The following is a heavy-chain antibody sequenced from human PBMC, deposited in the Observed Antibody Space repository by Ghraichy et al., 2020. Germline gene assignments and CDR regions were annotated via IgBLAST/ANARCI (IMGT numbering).Heavy chain of an antibody. CDR2: IYTSGST. CDR1: GGSISSYY. V-gene: IGHV4-4*07. Sequence: SETLSLTCTVSGGSISSYYWSWIRQPAGKGLEWIGRIYTSGSTNYNPSLKSRVTMSVDTSKNQFSLKLSSVTAADTAVYYCARDLLSSGWYIFDYWGQGTLVTVSS. CDR3: ARDLLSSGWYIFDY. D-gene: IGHD6-19*01. J-gene: IGHJ4*02.